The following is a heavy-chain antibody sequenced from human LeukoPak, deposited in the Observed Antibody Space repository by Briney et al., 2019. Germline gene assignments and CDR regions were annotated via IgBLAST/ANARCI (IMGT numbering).Heavy chain of an antibody. J-gene: IGHJ4*02. CDR3: ARPILTGYDDY. CDR2: ISSSSSYI. D-gene: IGHD3-9*01. Sequence: PGGSLRLSCAASGFTFSSYSMNWVRQAPGKGLEWVSSISSSSSYIYYADSVKGRFTISRDNSKNTLYLQMNSLRAEDTAVYYCARPILTGYDDYWGQGTLVTVSS. V-gene: IGHV3-21*01. CDR1: GFTFSSYS.